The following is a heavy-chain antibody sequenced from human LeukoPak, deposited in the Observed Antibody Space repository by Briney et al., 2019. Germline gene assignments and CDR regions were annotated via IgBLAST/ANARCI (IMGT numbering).Heavy chain of an antibody. V-gene: IGHV3-21*01. D-gene: IGHD2-2*03. CDR1: GFTFSSYS. CDR2: ISSSSSYI. J-gene: IGHJ6*02. CDR3: ARPKLDIVVVPAADRYCYYYGMDV. Sequence: GGSLRLSCAASGFTFSSYSMNWVRQAPGKGLEWVSSISSSSSYIYYADSVKGRFTISRDNAKNSLYLQMNSLRAEDTAVYYCARPKLDIVVVPAADRYCYYYGMDVWGQGTTVTVSS.